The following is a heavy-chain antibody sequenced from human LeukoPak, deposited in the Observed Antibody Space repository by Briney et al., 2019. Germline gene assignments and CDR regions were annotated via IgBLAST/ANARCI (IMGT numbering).Heavy chain of an antibody. CDR1: GYSFTSYW. D-gene: IGHD3-22*01. CDR3: ARLYYYDSSGWAFDI. CDR2: IYPGDSDT. J-gene: IGHJ3*02. Sequence: GESLQISGQGSGYSFTSYWIGWVRPLPGKGLEGMWIIYPGDSDTRYSPSFQGQVTISADKSISTAYLQWSSLKASDTAMYYCARLYYYDSSGWAFDIWGQGTMVTVSS. V-gene: IGHV5-51*01.